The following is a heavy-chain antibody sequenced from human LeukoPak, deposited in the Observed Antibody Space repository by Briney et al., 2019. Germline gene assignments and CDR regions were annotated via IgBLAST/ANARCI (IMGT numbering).Heavy chain of an antibody. CDR1: GGSFSGYY. V-gene: IGHV4-34*01. Sequence: SETLSLTCAVYGGSFSGYYWSWIRQPPGKGLEWVGEIKHSGSTNYNPSLKSRVSISVDTSKNQFSLKLSSVTAADTAVYYCASVYYRSWFDHWGQGTLVTVSS. J-gene: IGHJ5*02. CDR2: IKHSGST. CDR3: ASVYYRSWFDH. D-gene: IGHD3-10*01.